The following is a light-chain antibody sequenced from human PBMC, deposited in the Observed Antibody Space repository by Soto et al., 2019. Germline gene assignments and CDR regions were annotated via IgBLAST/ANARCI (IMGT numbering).Light chain of an antibody. V-gene: IGKV1-27*01. CDR2: AVS. J-gene: IGKJ3*01. Sequence: DIQMTQSPSSLSASVGDRFTVTCRASQGIISYLAWYQQKPGKVPKLLIYAVSTLQSGVPSRFSGSGSGTDFTLTISSLQPVDVATYYCQKYDSALQGFTFGPGTRVDIK. CDR1: QGIISY. CDR3: QKYDSALQGFT.